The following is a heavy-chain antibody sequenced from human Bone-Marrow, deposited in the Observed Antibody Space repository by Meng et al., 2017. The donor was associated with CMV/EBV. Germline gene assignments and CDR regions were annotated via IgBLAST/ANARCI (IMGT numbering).Heavy chain of an antibody. V-gene: IGHV1-18*01. D-gene: IGHD6-13*01. CDR2: ISAYNGNT. Sequence: ASVKVSCKASGYTFTSYGISWVRQAPGQGLEWMGWISAYNGNTNYAQKLQGRVTMTTDTSTSTAYMELRSLRPDDTAVYYCARVRYSSSWYPFDYWGQGTLVTVSS. CDR1: GYTFTSYG. J-gene: IGHJ4*02. CDR3: ARVRYSSSWYPFDY.